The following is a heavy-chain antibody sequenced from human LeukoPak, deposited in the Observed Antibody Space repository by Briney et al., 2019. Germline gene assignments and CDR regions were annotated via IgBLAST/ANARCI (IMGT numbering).Heavy chain of an antibody. J-gene: IGHJ4*02. Sequence: SVKVSCKATGYSFISYDILWVRQAPGQGLEWMGWIIPIFATANYAQSFQGRVTITVDKSISTAYMELSSLRSEDTALYYCARDRRGYSYGSPLYYPDFWGQGPLVSVPS. CDR3: ARDRRGYSYGSPLYYPDF. CDR2: IIPIFATA. CDR1: GYSFISYD. D-gene: IGHD5-18*01. V-gene: IGHV1-69*06.